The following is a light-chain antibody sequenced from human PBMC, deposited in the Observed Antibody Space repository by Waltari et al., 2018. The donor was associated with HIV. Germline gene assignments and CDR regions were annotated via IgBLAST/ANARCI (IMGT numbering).Light chain of an antibody. CDR1: SGHSPYA. Sequence: QLVLTQSPSASASLGASVKLTCTLSSGHSPYAIAWHQQQPEKGPRYLMKVNSDGSHSKGDGIPDRFSGSSSGSERYLIISSLQSEDEADYYCQTWGTGIRVFGGGTKLTVL. V-gene: IGLV4-69*01. CDR3: QTWGTGIRV. J-gene: IGLJ3*02. CDR2: VNSDGSH.